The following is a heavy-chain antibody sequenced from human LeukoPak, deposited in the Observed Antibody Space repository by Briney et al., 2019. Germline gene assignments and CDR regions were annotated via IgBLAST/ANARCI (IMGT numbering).Heavy chain of an antibody. V-gene: IGHV3-23*01. CDR1: GFTFSSYA. Sequence: PGGSLRLSCAASGFTFSSYAMSWVRQAPGKGLEWVSAISGSGGSTYYADSVKGRFTISRDNSKNTLYLQMNSLRAEDTAVYYCAKARNYYYDSSGYLPSFGVFYFDYWGQGTLVTVSS. CDR3: AKARNYYYDSSGYLPSFGVFYFDY. CDR2: ISGSGGST. J-gene: IGHJ4*02. D-gene: IGHD3-22*01.